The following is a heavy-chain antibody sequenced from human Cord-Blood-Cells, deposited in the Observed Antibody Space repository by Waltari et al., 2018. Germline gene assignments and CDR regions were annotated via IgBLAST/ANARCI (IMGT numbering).Heavy chain of an antibody. D-gene: IGHD6-13*01. CDR2: IYYSGSN. CDR3: ARQVIAAADAFDI. CDR1: GGSISSSSYY. J-gene: IGHJ3*02. V-gene: IGHV4-39*01. Sequence: QLQLQESGPGLVKPSETLSLTCTVSGGSISSSSYYWGWIRQPPGKGLEWIGSIYYSGSNYYNPSLKSRVTISVDTSKNQFSLKLSSVTAADTAVYYCARQVIAAADAFDIWGQGTMVTVSS.